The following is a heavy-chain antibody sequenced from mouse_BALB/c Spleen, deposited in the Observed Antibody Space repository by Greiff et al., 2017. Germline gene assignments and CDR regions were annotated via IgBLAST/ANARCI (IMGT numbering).Heavy chain of an antibody. CDR3: ARGRSTMITFFAY. V-gene: IGHV3-2*02. CDR2: ISYSGST. Sequence: EVKLQESGPGLVKPSQSLSLTCTVTGYSITSDYAWNWIRQFPGNKLEWMGYISYSGSTSYNPSLKSRISITRDTSKNQFFLQLNSVTTEDTATYYCARGRSTMITFFAYWGQGTLVTVSA. CDR1: GYSITSDYA. D-gene: IGHD2-4*01. J-gene: IGHJ3*01.